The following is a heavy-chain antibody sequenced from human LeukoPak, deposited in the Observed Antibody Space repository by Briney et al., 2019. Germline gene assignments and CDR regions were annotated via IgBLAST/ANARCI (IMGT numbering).Heavy chain of an antibody. Sequence: GGSLRLSCAASEFSVGSNYMTWVRQAPGKGLEWVSLIYSGGSTYYADSVKGRFTISRDNSKNTLYLQMNSLRREDTAVYFCARTTFDIWGQGTMVTVSS. CDR1: EFSVGSNY. V-gene: IGHV3-66*01. CDR3: ARTTFDI. CDR2: IYSGGST. J-gene: IGHJ3*02.